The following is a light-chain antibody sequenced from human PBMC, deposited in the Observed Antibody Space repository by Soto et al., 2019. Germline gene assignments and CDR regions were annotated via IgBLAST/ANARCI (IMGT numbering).Light chain of an antibody. J-gene: IGLJ7*01. CDR3: QSYDSSLSGWV. V-gene: IGLV1-40*01. Sequence: QSVLTQPPSVSGAPGQRSTISSTGGTSTIGAGYDVHWYQQLPGTAPKLLIYGNSNRPSGVPDRFSGSKSGTSASLAITGLQAEDEADYYCQSYDSSLSGWVFGGGTQLTVL. CDR1: TSTIGAGYD. CDR2: GNS.